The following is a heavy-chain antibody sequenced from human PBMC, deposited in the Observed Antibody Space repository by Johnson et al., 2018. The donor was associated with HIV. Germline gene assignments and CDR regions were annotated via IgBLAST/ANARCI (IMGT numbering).Heavy chain of an antibody. V-gene: IGHV3-74*01. CDR1: GFTFSNYW. CDR2: IYSDGTSP. Sequence: VQLVESGGGVVQPGGSLRLSCAASGFTFSNYWMHWVRQVPGKGLEWVSRIYSDGTSPPYAASVTCRFTISRDNAKNTLYLQMNSLRAEDTALYYCARDQYSTSDDDAFDIWGQGTMVTVSS. CDR3: ARDQYSTSDDDAFDI. D-gene: IGHD6-6*01. J-gene: IGHJ3*02.